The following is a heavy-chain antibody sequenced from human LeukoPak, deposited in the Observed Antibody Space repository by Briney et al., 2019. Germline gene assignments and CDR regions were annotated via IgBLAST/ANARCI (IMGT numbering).Heavy chain of an antibody. CDR3: ARGGYGSGSPGY. Sequence: GGSLRLSCAASGFNFGDYGMSWVRQAPGKGLEWVSAINWNGGSTGYADSVKGRFTISRDNSKNSLYLQMNSLRAEDTASYYCARGGYGSGSPGYWGQGTLVTVSS. CDR2: INWNGGST. V-gene: IGHV3-20*04. CDR1: GFNFGDYG. D-gene: IGHD3-10*01. J-gene: IGHJ4*02.